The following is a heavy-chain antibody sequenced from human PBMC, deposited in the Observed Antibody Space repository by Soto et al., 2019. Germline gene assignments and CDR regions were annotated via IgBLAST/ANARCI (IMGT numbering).Heavy chain of an antibody. CDR2: TYYRSKWYN. V-gene: IGHV6-1*01. D-gene: IGHD6-13*01. J-gene: IGHJ6*02. CDR3: ARERETGYSSSWVYYYYYGMDV. Sequence: PSQTLSLTCVISGDSVSSNSAAWNWIRQSPSRGLEWLGRTYYRSKWYNDYAVSVKSRITINPDTSKNQFSLQLNSVTPEDTAVYYCARERETGYSSSWVYYYYYGMDVWGQGTTVTVSS. CDR1: GDSVSSNSAA.